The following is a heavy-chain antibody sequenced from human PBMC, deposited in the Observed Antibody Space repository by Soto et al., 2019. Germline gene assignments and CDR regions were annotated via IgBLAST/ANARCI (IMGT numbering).Heavy chain of an antibody. CDR1: GYTFSDYY. J-gene: IGHJ4*02. Sequence: QVQLVQSGAEVQKPGASVKVSCKASGYTFSDYYLHWVRQAPGQALEWVGWMHPNNGGTNYAQKFRGRVTMTRDTSITTASMELRRLSADAPAAYYSFGGRAAPCRVDIAVPSDPDSWGQGSLVTVSS. D-gene: IGHD3-3*01. V-gene: IGHV1-2*02. CDR3: FGGRAAPCRVDIAVPSDPDS. CDR2: MHPNNGGT.